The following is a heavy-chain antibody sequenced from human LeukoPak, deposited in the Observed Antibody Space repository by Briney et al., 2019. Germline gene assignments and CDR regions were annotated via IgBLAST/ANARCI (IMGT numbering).Heavy chain of an antibody. V-gene: IGHV1-69*13. CDR3: ARDRDYYDSSGYYRLYYFDY. CDR2: NIPIFGTA. CDR1: GGTFSSYA. D-gene: IGHD3-22*01. Sequence: ASVKVSCKASGGTFSSYAISWVRQAPGQGLEWTGGNIPIFGTANYAQKFQGRVTITADESTSTAYMELSSLRSEDTAVYYCARDRDYYDSSGYYRLYYFDYWGQGTLVTVSS. J-gene: IGHJ4*02.